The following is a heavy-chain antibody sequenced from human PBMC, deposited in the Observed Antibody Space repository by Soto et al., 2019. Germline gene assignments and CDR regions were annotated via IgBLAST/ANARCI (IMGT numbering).Heavy chain of an antibody. Sequence: ASVKVSCKASGGTFSSYAISWVRQAPGQGLEWMGGIIPILGTANYAQKFQGRVTITADESTSTAYMELSSLRSEDTAVYYCAGDPGHDIFTGYPPMDVWGQGTTVT. J-gene: IGHJ6*02. CDR1: GGTFSSYA. V-gene: IGHV1-69*13. D-gene: IGHD3-9*01. CDR3: AGDPGHDIFTGYPPMDV. CDR2: IIPILGTA.